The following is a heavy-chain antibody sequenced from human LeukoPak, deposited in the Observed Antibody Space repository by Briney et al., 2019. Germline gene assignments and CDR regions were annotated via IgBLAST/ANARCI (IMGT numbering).Heavy chain of an antibody. CDR1: GGSISSGSYY. J-gene: IGHJ4*02. Sequence: SETLSLTCTVSGGSISSGSYYWSWIRQPAGKGLEWIGRIYTSGSTNYNPSLKSRVTISVDTSKNQFSLKLSSVTAADTAVYYCARGSFHGDHDFDYWGQGTLVTVSS. V-gene: IGHV4-61*02. CDR2: IYTSGST. D-gene: IGHD4-17*01. CDR3: ARGSFHGDHDFDY.